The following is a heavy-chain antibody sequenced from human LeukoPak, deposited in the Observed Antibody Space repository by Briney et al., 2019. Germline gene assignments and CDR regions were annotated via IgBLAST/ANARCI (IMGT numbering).Heavy chain of an antibody. D-gene: IGHD3-3*01. J-gene: IGHJ4*02. CDR1: GFTFTSHW. CDR3: TTDATIFGVDTKTARHYYFDY. CDR2: MNLDGSEK. Sequence: PGGSLRLSCAASGFTFTSHWMSWVRQAPGKGLEWVARMNLDGSEKYYVDSVKGRFTISRDNAKTSLYLEMNSLKTEDTAVYYCTTDATIFGVDTKTARHYYFDYWGQGTLVTVSS. V-gene: IGHV3-7*03.